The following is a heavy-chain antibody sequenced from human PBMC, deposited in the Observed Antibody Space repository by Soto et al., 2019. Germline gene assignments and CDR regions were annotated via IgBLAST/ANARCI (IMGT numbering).Heavy chain of an antibody. Sequence: PGGSLRLSCAASGFSFSSYEMNWVRKAPGKGLEWVSYSSSGGSTIYYADSWKGRCTISRDSAKNSLYLQMKSLRVEDTAVYYCARDDVKQQLVPEALNFCGQRTLLTVSS. CDR2: SSSGGSTI. D-gene: IGHD6-13*01. J-gene: IGHJ4*02. CDR1: GFSFSSYE. V-gene: IGHV3-48*03. CDR3: ARDDVKQQLVPEALNF.